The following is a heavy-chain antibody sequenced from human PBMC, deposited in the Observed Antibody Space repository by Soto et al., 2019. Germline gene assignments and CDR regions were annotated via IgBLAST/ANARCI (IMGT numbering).Heavy chain of an antibody. CDR3: ARLSKVYGTDV. Sequence: SETLSLTCTVSGGSIISGDYYWSWIRQPPGKGLEWIGYIYYSGDTSYNPSPKSRVTISVDTSKTHFSLKLSSVTAADTAVYYCARLSKVYGTDVWGQGTTVTVSS. CDR1: GGSIISGDYY. V-gene: IGHV4-30-4*08. CDR2: IYYSGDT. J-gene: IGHJ6*02.